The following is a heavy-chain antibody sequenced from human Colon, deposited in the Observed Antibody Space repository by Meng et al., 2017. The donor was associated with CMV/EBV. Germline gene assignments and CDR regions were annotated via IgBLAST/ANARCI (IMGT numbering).Heavy chain of an antibody. CDR2: IWPGDSTT. CDR1: GYTFTSYW. D-gene: IGHD6-6*01. J-gene: IGHJ6*02. Sequence: GGSLRLSCKGSGYTFTSYWIGWVRQMPGERLQWIGIIWPGDSTTRYSPSFQGQVTFSVDKSISTAYLQWSSLKASDTAIYYCGFSTSTYYHYGMDVWGQGTSVTVSS. CDR3: GFSTSTYYHYGMDV. V-gene: IGHV5-51*01.